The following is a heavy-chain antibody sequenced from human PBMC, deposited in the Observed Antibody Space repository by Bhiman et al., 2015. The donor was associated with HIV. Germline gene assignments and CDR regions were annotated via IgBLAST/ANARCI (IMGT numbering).Heavy chain of an antibody. CDR2: IGYDGSNK. CDR1: GFTFSNYG. J-gene: IGHJ3*02. CDR3: AKSGLFVLVVYAPDVFDI. V-gene: IGHV3-33*06. Sequence: QVQLVESGGGVVQPGRSLRLSCAASGFTFSNYGMHWVRQAPGKGLEWVAVIGYDGSNKYYADSVKGRFTISRDNSKNTLYLQMNSLRAEDSAVYYCAKSGLFVLVVYAPDVFDIWGQGTMVTVSS. D-gene: IGHD2-8*02.